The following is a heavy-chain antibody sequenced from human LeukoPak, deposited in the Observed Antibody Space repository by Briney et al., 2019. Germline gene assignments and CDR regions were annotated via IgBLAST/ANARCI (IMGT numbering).Heavy chain of an antibody. CDR2: IDGSDTTI. CDR1: GFTFSDHY. J-gene: IGHJ6*02. Sequence: GGSLRLSCAASGFTFSDHYMGWIRQAPGKGLQYVADIDGSDTTINYVDSVKGRFTISRDNAKNALFLQVSDLRAEDTAVYYCARVGTSGWPRFYYYGLDVWGRGTTVTVSS. D-gene: IGHD6-19*01. CDR3: ARVGTSGWPRFYYYGLDV. V-gene: IGHV3-11*01.